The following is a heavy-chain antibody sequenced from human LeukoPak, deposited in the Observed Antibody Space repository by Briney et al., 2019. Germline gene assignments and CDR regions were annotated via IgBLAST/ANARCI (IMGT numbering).Heavy chain of an antibody. Sequence: GGSLRLSCAASGFTFDDYAMHWVRQAPGKGLEWVSGISWNSGSIGYADSVKGRFTISRDNAKNSLYLQMNSLRAEDTALYYCAKDIGAVYGGNNLAPAPIPMGWGQGTPVTVSS. D-gene: IGHD4-23*01. CDR2: ISWNSGSI. CDR1: GFTFDDYA. J-gene: IGHJ4*02. V-gene: IGHV3-9*01. CDR3: AKDIGAVYGGNNLAPAPIPMG.